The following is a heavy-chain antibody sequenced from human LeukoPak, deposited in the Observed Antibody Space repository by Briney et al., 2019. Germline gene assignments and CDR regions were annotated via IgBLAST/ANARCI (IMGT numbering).Heavy chain of an antibody. D-gene: IGHD3-22*01. V-gene: IGHV4-59*01. Sequence: KPSETLSLTCTVSGGSISSYYWSWIRQPPGKGLEWIGYIYYSGSTNYNPSLKSRVTISVDTSKNQFSLKLSSVTAADTAVYYCARASYYYDSSGYYPLDYWGQGTLVTVSS. CDR3: ARASYYYDSSGYYPLDY. J-gene: IGHJ4*02. CDR2: IYYSGST. CDR1: GGSISSYY.